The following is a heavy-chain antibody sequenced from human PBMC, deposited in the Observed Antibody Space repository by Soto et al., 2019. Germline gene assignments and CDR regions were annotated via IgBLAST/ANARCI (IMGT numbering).Heavy chain of an antibody. V-gene: IGHV4-4*07. Sequence: QVQLQESGPGLVKPSETLSLTCTVSGGSISNYYWSWIRQPAGKGMEWVGRIHATESTNYNPSLKSRVTMAIDTSNNQFSLKLGSLTAADTAVYYCARALSSAAGLYFDYWGQGTLVTGSS. CDR1: GGSISNYY. CDR2: IHATEST. J-gene: IGHJ4*02. D-gene: IGHD6-13*01. CDR3: ARALSSAAGLYFDY.